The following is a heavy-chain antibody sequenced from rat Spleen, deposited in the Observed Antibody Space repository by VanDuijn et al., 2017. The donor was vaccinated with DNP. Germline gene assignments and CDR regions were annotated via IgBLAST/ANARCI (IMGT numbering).Heavy chain of an antibody. D-gene: IGHD1-3*01. CDR3: ARVWEP. Sequence: EVQLVESGGGLIPPGRSLKVSCEASGLPFRDYNMAWVRQTPETGLEWVANIIYDGSRTHYRDSVKGRFTISRDNSKNTLHLQMDSLRSEDTAIYYCARVWEPWGQGVMVTVSS. CDR2: IIYDGSRT. CDR1: GLPFRDYN. V-gene: IGHV5S10*01. J-gene: IGHJ2*01.